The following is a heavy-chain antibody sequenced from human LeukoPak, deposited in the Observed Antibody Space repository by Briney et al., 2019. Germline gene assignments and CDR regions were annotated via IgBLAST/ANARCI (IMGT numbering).Heavy chain of an antibody. D-gene: IGHD6-6*01. Sequence: GGSLRLSCAASGFPFSDYGMHWVRQAPGKGLEWVAFIRYDGNNKYYADSVKGRFTISRDNSKNTLYLQMNSLRSEDTAVYYCAKDRWGSIASLDSWGQGTLVTVSS. CDR3: AKDRWGSIASLDS. CDR2: IRYDGNNK. CDR1: GFPFSDYG. J-gene: IGHJ4*02. V-gene: IGHV3-30*02.